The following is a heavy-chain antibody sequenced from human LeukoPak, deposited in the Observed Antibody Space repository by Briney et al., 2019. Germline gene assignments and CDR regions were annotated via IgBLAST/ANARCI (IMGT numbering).Heavy chain of an antibody. J-gene: IGHJ4*02. Sequence: GGSLRLSCAASGFTFSDYYMSWIRQAPGKGLEWVSYISSSSSTIYYADSVKGRFTISRDNAKNSLCLQMNSLRAEDTAVYYCARDFVYYYDSCGYYSDYWGQGTLVTVSS. V-gene: IGHV3-11*04. CDR3: ARDFVYYYDSCGYYSDY. CDR2: ISSSSSTI. CDR1: GFTFSDYY. D-gene: IGHD3-22*01.